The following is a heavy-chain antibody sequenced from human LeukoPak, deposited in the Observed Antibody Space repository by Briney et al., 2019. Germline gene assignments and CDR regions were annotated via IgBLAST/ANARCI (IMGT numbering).Heavy chain of an antibody. CDR1: GGSISSYY. J-gene: IGHJ5*02. Sequence: PSETLSLTCTVSGGSISSYYWSWIQQPAGKGLEWIGRIYTSGSTNYNPSLKSRVTISIDTSKNQFSLKLSSVTAADTAVYYCARGVSPVFFRTWFDPWGQGTLVTVSS. CDR2: IYTSGST. V-gene: IGHV4-4*07. CDR3: ARGVSPVFFRTWFDP. D-gene: IGHD1/OR15-1a*01.